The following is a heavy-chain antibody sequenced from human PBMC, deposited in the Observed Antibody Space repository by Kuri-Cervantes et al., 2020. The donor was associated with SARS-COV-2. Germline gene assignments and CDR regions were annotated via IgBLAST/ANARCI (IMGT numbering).Heavy chain of an antibody. CDR2: IIPIFGTA. Sequence: SVKVSCKASGGTFSNYAISWVRQAPGQGLEWMEGIIPIFGTANYAQKFQGRVTITADESTSTAYMELSSLRSEDTAVYYCARVNVDTAMVNYFDYWGQGTLVTVSS. CDR3: ARVNVDTAMVNYFDY. CDR1: GGTFSNYA. V-gene: IGHV1-69*13. D-gene: IGHD5-18*01. J-gene: IGHJ4*02.